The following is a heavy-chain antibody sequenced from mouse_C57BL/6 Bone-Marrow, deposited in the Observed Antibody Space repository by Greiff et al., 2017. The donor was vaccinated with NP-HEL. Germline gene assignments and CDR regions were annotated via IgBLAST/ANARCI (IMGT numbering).Heavy chain of an antibody. D-gene: IGHD2-14*01. CDR3: ARRGNYAMDY. J-gene: IGHJ4*01. CDR1: GYTFTSYD. Sequence: QVHVKQSGPELVKPGASVKLSCKASGYTFTSYDINWVKQRPGQGLEWIGWIYPRDGSTKYNEKFKGKATLTVDTSSSTAYMELHSLTSEDSAVYFCARRGNYAMDYWGQGTSVTVSS. CDR2: IYPRDGST. V-gene: IGHV1-85*01.